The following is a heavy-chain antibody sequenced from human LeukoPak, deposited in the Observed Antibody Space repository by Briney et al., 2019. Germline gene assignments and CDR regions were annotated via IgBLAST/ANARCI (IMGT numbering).Heavy chain of an antibody. CDR2: IYTSGST. V-gene: IGHV4-4*07. CDR1: GGSISSYY. D-gene: IGHD4-17*01. CDR3: ARLLWGTYDYGYYYYYMDV. Sequence: SETLSLTCTVSGGSISSYYWSWIRQPAGKGLEWIGRIYTSGSTNYNPSLKSRVTISVDTSKNQFSLKLSSVTAADTAVYYCARLLWGTYDYGYYYYYMDVWGKGTTVTVSS. J-gene: IGHJ6*03.